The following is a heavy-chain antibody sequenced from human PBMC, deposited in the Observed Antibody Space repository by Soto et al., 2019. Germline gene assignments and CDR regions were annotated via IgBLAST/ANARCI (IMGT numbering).Heavy chain of an antibody. J-gene: IGHJ4*02. V-gene: IGHV2-5*02. D-gene: IGHD1-26*01. CDR1: GFSLSTSGVG. CDR2: IYWDDDK. Sequence: QITLKESGPTLVKPTQTLTLTCTVSGFSLSTSGVGVAWIRQPPGKALEWLALIYWDDDKRYSPSLKSRLTNTNDTSKNQVVLTMTNMDPVDTDTDYGAHDRVGATGFDYWGQGTLVTVSS. CDR3: AHDRVGATGFDY.